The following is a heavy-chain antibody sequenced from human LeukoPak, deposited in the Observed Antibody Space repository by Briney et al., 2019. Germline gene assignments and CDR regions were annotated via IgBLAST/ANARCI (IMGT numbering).Heavy chain of an antibody. CDR1: GFTVSSNY. Sequence: GGSLRLSCVASGFTVSSNYMTWVRQAPGKGLEWVSVIYTGGTPYYADSVKGRFTISRDISKNTVYLQMNSLRVEDTAVYFCARGAATGPTLGLDYWGQETLVTVSS. V-gene: IGHV3-53*01. D-gene: IGHD6-13*01. CDR3: ARGAATGPTLGLDY. J-gene: IGHJ4*02. CDR2: IYTGGTP.